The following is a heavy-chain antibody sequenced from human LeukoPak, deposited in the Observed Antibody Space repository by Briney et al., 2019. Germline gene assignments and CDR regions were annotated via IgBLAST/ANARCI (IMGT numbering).Heavy chain of an antibody. J-gene: IGHJ1*01. CDR1: GFTFRGSG. D-gene: IGHD3-22*01. V-gene: IGHV3-33*01. CDR3: ARGDYYDSSGYSQYFQH. Sequence: GGSLRLSCAASGFTFRGSGMHWVRQAPGKGLEWVAVIWYDGSNKYYADSVKGRFTISRDNSKNTLYLQMNSLRAEDTAVYYCARGDYYDSSGYSQYFQHWGQGTLVTVSS. CDR2: IWYDGSNK.